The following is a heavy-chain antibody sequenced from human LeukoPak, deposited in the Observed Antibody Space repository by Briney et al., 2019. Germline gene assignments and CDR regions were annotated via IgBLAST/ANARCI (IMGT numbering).Heavy chain of an antibody. Sequence: GGSLRLSCAASGFTVSSIHMVWVRQAPGKGLEWVSVTYTGGNSYYADSVKGRFIISRDISKNTLYLQMNSLRAEDSALYYCARGGRGSAAVVAPRSFDIWGQGTMVAVSS. D-gene: IGHD3-22*01. CDR2: TYTGGNS. CDR3: ARGGRGSAAVVAPRSFDI. V-gene: IGHV3-53*01. J-gene: IGHJ3*02. CDR1: GFTVSSIH.